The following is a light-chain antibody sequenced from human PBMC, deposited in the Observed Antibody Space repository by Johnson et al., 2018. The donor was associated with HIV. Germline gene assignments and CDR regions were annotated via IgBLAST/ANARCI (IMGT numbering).Light chain of an antibody. CDR1: SSDMGNYA. Sequence: QSVLTQPPSVSAAPGQKVTISCSGSSSDMGNYAVSWYQQLPGTAPKLLIYDNNKRPSGIPDRFSGSKSGTSATLDITGLQTGDEADYYCGTWDSRLSVYVVGTGTKVTVL. CDR2: DNN. J-gene: IGLJ1*01. CDR3: GTWDSRLSVYV. V-gene: IGLV1-51*01.